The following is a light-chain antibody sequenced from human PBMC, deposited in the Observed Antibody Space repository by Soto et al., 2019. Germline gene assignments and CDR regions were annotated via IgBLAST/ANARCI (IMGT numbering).Light chain of an antibody. CDR2: DVS. CDR1: SSDVGAYNY. CDR3: CSYAGNPRYL. V-gene: IGLV2-11*01. Sequence: QSALTQPRSVSGSPGQSVTISCTGTSSDVGAYNYVSWYQQHPGKAPKVIIYDVSERPSGVPDRFSGSRSGNTASLTISGLQVDDEADYYCCSYAGNPRYLIGTGTKLTVL. J-gene: IGLJ1*01.